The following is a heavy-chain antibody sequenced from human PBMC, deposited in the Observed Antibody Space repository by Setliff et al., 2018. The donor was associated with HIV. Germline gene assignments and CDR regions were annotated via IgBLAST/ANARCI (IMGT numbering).Heavy chain of an antibody. CDR1: GDSISSGSYY. Sequence: SETLSLTCAVSGDSISSGSYYWSWTRQPAGEGLEWIGHIFTSGSTNYNPSLKSRVSISLDTSKNQFSLKLSSVTAADTAMYYCARGRGSYWGQGTLVTVSS. CDR2: IFTSGST. V-gene: IGHV4-61*09. CDR3: ARGRGSY. D-gene: IGHD1-26*01. J-gene: IGHJ4*02.